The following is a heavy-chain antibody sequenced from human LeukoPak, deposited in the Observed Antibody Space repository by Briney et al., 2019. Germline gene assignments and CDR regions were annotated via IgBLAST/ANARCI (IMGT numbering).Heavy chain of an antibody. CDR1: GVDFSSSW. D-gene: IGHD6-19*01. Sequence: GESMKISCQSSGVDFSSSWNGWGRHKPGKGVEGMGSIFSGDSETRYSPSFEGHVTFSVDNPTKTAYLQRSNLKASDTAEYYCAKRFIYDSKTLGMQWGPAYAFDIWGQGTTVTVSS. CDR3: AKRFIYDSKTLGMQWGPAYAFDI. V-gene: IGHV5-51*01. J-gene: IGHJ3*02. CDR2: IFSGDSET.